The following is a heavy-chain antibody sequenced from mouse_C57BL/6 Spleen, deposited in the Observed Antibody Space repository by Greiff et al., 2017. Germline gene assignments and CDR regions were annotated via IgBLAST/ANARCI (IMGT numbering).Heavy chain of an antibody. D-gene: IGHD1-1*01. V-gene: IGHV14-2*01. CDR2: IDPEDGEN. CDR3: ARSRGSSAWFAY. CDR1: GFNIKDYY. Sequence: EVQLQQSGAELVKPGASVKLSCTASGFNIKDYYMHWVEQRTEQGLEWIGRIDPEDGENKSAPKFQGKATITEDTYSNTAYLQISSMTSEATAVYYCARSRGSSAWFAYWGQGTLVTVSA. J-gene: IGHJ3*01.